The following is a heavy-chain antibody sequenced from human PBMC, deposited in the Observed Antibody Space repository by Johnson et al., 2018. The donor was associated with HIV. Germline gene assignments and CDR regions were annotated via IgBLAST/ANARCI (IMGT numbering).Heavy chain of an antibody. D-gene: IGHD3-16*01. CDR1: GFTFSDYY. Sequence: QVQLVESGGGLVKPGGSLRLSCAASGFTFSDYYMSWIRQAPGKGLAWVSYISGSGSTTYYADSVKGRFTISRDNAKNSLYLQMNSLRAEVTAVYYCAREKIKGDAFDIWGQGTMVTVSS. J-gene: IGHJ3*02. CDR3: AREKIKGDAFDI. V-gene: IGHV3-11*04. CDR2: ISGSGSTT.